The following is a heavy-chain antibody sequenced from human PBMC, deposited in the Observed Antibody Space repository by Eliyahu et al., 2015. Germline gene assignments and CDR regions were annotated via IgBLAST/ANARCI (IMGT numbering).Heavy chain of an antibody. CDR2: IYTSGGT. Sequence: QVQLQESGPGLVKPSETLSLTCTVSGGSISSYYWSWIRQPPGKGLEWIGYIYTSGGTHYTPPLKSRVTISVDTSKNQFSLKLSSVTAADTAVYYCARRGSSSWYDHAYNWFDPWGQGTLVTVSS. CDR1: GGSISSYY. D-gene: IGHD6-13*01. CDR3: ARRGSSSWYDHAYNWFDP. V-gene: IGHV4-4*09. J-gene: IGHJ5*02.